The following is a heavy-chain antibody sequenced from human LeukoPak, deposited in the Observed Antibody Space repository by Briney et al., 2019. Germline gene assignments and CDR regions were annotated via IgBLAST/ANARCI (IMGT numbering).Heavy chain of an antibody. J-gene: IGHJ4*02. V-gene: IGHV3-64D*06. Sequence: GGSLRLSCSASGFAFSNYAMHWVRQAPGKGLEYVSAISSNGGSTYYADSVKGRFTISRDNSKNTPYLQMSSLRAEDTAVYYCVKGKGIAVTSLDYWGQGTLVTVSS. CDR2: ISSNGGST. CDR3: VKGKGIAVTSLDY. CDR1: GFAFSNYA. D-gene: IGHD6-19*01.